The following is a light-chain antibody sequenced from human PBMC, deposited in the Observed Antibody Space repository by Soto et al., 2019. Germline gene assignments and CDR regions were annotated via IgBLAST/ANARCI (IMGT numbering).Light chain of an antibody. CDR2: YNS. V-gene: IGLV1-40*01. Sequence: QTVVTQPPSVSGAPGQRVTISCTGSTSNIGAGYDVHWYQQLPGTAPKLLIYYNSNRPSGVPDRFSGSKSGTSASLAITGLQAEDEADYYCQSYDSTLSGDVVFGGGTKLTVL. J-gene: IGLJ2*01. CDR1: TSNIGAGYD. CDR3: QSYDSTLSGDVV.